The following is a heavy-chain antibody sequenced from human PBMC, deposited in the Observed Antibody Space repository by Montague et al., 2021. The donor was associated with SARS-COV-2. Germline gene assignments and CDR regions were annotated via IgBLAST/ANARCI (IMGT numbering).Heavy chain of an antibody. J-gene: IGHJ6*02. CDR2: IYYSGST. CDR1: GGSISSYS. D-gene: IGHD3-9*01. Sequence: SETLSLTCTVSGGSISSYSWSWIRQPPGKGLEWIGYIYYSGSTNYNPSLKSRVTISVDTSKNQFSLKLSSVTAADTAVYYCARLGVGGDDSFPDYCQSGLDVWGQGTMVTVSS. V-gene: IGHV4-59*08. CDR3: ARLGVGGDDSFPDYCQSGLDV.